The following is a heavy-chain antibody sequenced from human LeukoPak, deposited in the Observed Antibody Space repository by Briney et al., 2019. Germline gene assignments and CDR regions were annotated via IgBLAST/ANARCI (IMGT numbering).Heavy chain of an antibody. Sequence: SETLSLTCTVSGGSISSSSYYWGWIRQPPGKGLEWIGSIYYSGSTYYNPSLKSRVTISVDTSKNQSSLKLGSVTAADTAVYYCARNILEWLLGWFDPWGQGTLVTVSS. CDR1: GGSISSSSYY. CDR3: ARNILEWLLGWFDP. CDR2: IYYSGST. D-gene: IGHD3-3*01. J-gene: IGHJ5*02. V-gene: IGHV4-39*01.